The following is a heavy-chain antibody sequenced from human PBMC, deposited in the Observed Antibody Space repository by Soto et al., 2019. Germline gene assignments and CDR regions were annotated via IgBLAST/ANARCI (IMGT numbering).Heavy chain of an antibody. CDR3: ARHGKFSAMTNCFDS. D-gene: IGHD1-1*01. J-gene: IGHJ4*02. CDR1: GYTFTSYW. Sequence: GESLKISCNASGYTFTSYWIGWVRQMPGKGLEWMGIIYPGDSDTRYSPSFQGQVTISADRSISTTYLQWSSLSASDTAMYYCARHGKFSAMTNCFDSWGQGTPVTVSS. CDR2: IYPGDSDT. V-gene: IGHV5-51*01.